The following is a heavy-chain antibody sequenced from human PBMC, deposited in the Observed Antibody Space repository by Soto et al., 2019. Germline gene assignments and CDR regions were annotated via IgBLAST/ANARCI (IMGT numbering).Heavy chain of an antibody. CDR1: GYTFTSYY. J-gene: IGHJ6*02. V-gene: IGHV1-46*01. Sequence: GESLKISCKASGYTFTSYYMHWVRQAPGQGLEWMGIINPSGGSTSYAQKFQGRVTMTRDTSTSTVYMELSSLRSEDTAVYYCARDRKQGYYYGMDVWGQGTTVTVSS. CDR2: INPSGGST. CDR3: ARDRKQGYYYGMDV. D-gene: IGHD6-13*01.